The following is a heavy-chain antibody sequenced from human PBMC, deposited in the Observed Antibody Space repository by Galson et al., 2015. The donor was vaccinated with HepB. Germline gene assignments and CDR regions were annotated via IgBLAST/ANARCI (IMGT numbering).Heavy chain of an antibody. CDR2: FDPEDGET. CDR3: AIITRYYYYDSSGYFGY. Sequence: SVKVSCKVSGYTLTELSMHWVRQAPGKGLEWMGGFDPEDGETIYAQKFQGRVTMTEDTSTDTAYMELSSLRSEDTAVYYCAIITRYYYYDSSGYFGYWGQGTLVTVSS. V-gene: IGHV1-24*01. J-gene: IGHJ4*02. CDR1: GYTLTELS. D-gene: IGHD3-22*01.